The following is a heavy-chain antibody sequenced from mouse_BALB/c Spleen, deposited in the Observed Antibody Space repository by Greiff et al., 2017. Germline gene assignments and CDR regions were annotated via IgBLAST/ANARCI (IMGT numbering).Heavy chain of an antibody. CDR2: IYPGNSDT. D-gene: IGHD2-3*01. J-gene: IGHJ2*01. CDR3: TRKGDDGYYFDY. V-gene: IGHV1-5*01. CDR1: GYSFTSYW. Sequence: VQLKQSGTVLARPGASVKMSCKASGYSFTSYWMHWVKQRPGQGLEWIGAIYPGNSDTSYNQKFKGKAKLTAVTSASTAYMELSSLTNEDSAVYYCTRKGDDGYYFDYWGQGTTLTVSS.